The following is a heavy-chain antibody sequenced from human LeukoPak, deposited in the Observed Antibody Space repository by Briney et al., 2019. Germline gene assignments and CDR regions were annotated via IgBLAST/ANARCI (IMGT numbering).Heavy chain of an antibody. D-gene: IGHD3-3*01. Sequence: PGGSLRLSCAASGFTVSSNYMSWVRQAPGKGLELVSVIYSGGSTYYADSVKGRFTISRDNSKNTLYLQMNSLRAEDTAVYYCARAPQWSGYYPAFDYWGQGTLVTVSS. CDR3: ARAPQWSGYYPAFDY. CDR2: IYSGGST. J-gene: IGHJ4*02. V-gene: IGHV3-66*02. CDR1: GFTVSSNY.